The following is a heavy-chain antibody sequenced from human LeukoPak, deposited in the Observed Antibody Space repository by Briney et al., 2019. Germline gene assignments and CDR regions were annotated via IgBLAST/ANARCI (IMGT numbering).Heavy chain of an antibody. Sequence: SQTLSLTCTVSGGSISSGDYYWSWIRQPPGKGLEWIGYIYYSGSTYYNPSLKSRATITVDTSKNQFSLKLSSVTAADTAVYYCARGGGYYGSGSYFYWGQGTLVTVSS. J-gene: IGHJ4*02. D-gene: IGHD3-10*01. V-gene: IGHV4-30-4*01. CDR2: IYYSGST. CDR1: GGSISSGDYY. CDR3: ARGGGYYGSGSYFY.